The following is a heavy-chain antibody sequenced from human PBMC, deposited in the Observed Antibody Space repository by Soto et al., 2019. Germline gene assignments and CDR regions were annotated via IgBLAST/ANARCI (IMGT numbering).Heavy chain of an antibody. CDR1: GGSISSYY. V-gene: IGHV4-59*01. CDR3: AREPTGTHVDY. D-gene: IGHD1-7*01. CDR2: IYYSGST. Sequence: SETLSLTCTVSGGSISSYYWSWIRQPPGKGLEWIGYIYYSGSTNYNPSLKSRVSISVDTSKNQFSRKLSSVTAADTAVYYCAREPTGTHVDYWGQGTLVTVSS. J-gene: IGHJ4*02.